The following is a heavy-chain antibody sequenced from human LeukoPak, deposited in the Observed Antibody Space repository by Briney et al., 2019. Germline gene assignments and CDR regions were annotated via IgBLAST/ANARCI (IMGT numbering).Heavy chain of an antibody. CDR3: ARGHYGGNSVGYFDY. V-gene: IGHV4-59*01. Sequence: SETLSLTYIVSGDSISSYYWSWIRQPPGKGLEWIGYIYYSGSTNYNPSLKSRVTISVDTSKNQFSLKLSSVTAADTAVYYCARGHYGGNSVGYFDYWGQGTLVTVSS. D-gene: IGHD4-23*01. CDR2: IYYSGST. J-gene: IGHJ4*02. CDR1: GDSISSYY.